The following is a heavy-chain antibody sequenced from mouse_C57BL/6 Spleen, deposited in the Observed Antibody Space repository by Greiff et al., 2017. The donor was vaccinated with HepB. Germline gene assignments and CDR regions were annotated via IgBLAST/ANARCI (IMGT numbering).Heavy chain of an antibody. CDR3: ARHEDDGNYRY. CDR1: GYTFTEYT. V-gene: IGHV1-62-2*01. J-gene: IGHJ3*01. CDR2: FYPGSGSI. D-gene: IGHD2-1*01. Sequence: VQLQQSGAELVKPGASVKLSCKASGYTFTEYTIHWVKQRSGQGLVGIWWFYPGSGSINYNEKFKDKATLAADKSSSIVYMELSRLTSEDSAVYFCARHEDDGNYRYWGQRTLVTVAA.